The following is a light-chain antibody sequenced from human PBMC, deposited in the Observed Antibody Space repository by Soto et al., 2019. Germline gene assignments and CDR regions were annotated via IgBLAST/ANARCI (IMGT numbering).Light chain of an antibody. J-gene: IGLJ1*01. Sequence: QSALTQPPSASGSPGQSVTSACTGTSSDVGNYVYVSWYQQRPGKAPRLMIYEVNKRPPGVPDRFSGSKSGNTASLTVSGLHAEDEADYYCSSYAGAKNFYVFGTGTKVTVL. CDR3: SSYAGAKNFYV. V-gene: IGLV2-8*01. CDR1: SSDVGNYVY. CDR2: EVN.